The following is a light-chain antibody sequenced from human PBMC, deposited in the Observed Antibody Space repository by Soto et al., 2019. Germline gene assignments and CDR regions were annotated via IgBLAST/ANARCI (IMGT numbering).Light chain of an antibody. CDR3: GSYSSSSTLYV. V-gene: IGLV2-14*03. J-gene: IGLJ1*01. CDR2: DVS. CDR1: SSDVGGSNY. Sequence: QYALTQAASESGSPGQSITISCTGTSSDVGGSNYVSWYQQHPGKAPKLMIYDVSNRPSGVSNRFSGSKSGNTASLTISGLQAEDEADYYCGSYSSSSTLYVFGTGTKVTVL.